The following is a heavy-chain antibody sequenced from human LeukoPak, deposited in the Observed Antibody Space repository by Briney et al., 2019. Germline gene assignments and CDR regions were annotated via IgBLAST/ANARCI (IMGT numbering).Heavy chain of an antibody. CDR1: GGSISNYY. J-gene: IGHJ4*02. V-gene: IGHV4-59*01. Sequence: SETLSLTCTVSGGSISNYYWSWIRQPPGKGLEWIAYIDYSGSTYYNPSLKSRITISVDTSKSQLYLRLSSVTAADTAVYYCARDFSSGDYYFDYWGQGTLVTVSS. CDR2: IDYSGST. D-gene: IGHD4-17*01. CDR3: ARDFSSGDYYFDY.